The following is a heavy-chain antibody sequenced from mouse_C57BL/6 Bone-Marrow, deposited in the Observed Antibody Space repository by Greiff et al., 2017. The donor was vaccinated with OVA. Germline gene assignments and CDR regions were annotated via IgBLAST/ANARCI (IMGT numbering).Heavy chain of an antibody. CDR3: ARSLFNWDDY. CDR1: GYTFTSYW. J-gene: IGHJ2*01. Sequence: VQLQQPGAELVKPGASVKMSCKASGYTFTSYWITWVKQRPGQGLEWIGDIYPGSGSTNYNEKFKSKATLTLDTSSSTAYMQLSSLTSEDSAVYYCARSLFNWDDYWGQGTTLTVSS. D-gene: IGHD4-1*02. CDR2: IYPGSGST. V-gene: IGHV1-55*01.